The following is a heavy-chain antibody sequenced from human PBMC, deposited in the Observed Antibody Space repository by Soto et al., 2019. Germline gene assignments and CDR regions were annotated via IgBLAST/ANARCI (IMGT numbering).Heavy chain of an antibody. CDR2: ISYDGSNK. V-gene: IGHV3-30*18. J-gene: IGHJ5*02. CDR3: AKDRLYNWNSGGYNWFDP. D-gene: IGHD1-7*01. CDR1: GFTFSSYG. Sequence: GGSLRLSCAASGFTFSSYGMHWVRQAPGKGLEWVAVISYDGSNKYYADSVKGRFTISRDNSKNTLYLQMNSLRAEDTAVYYCAKDRLYNWNSGGYNWFDPWGQGTLVTVSS.